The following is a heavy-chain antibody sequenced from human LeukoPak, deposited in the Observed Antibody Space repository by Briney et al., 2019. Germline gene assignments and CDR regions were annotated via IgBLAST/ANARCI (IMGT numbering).Heavy chain of an antibody. CDR2: IHSSEGT. CDR3: ARHVYGEGMVV. Sequence: SETLSLTCTVSGGSLNGYYSGCIPQPPGKGLECIGYIHSSEGTAHNASLKSRLTISLDTSKNQFSLTLSSVTAADTAVYYCARHVYGEGMVVWGKGTTVTVSS. J-gene: IGHJ6*04. CDR1: GGSLNGYY. V-gene: IGHV4-59*08. D-gene: IGHD4-17*01.